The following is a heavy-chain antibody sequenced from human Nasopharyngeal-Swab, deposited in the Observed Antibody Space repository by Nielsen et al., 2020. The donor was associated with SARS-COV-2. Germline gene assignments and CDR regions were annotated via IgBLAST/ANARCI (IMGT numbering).Heavy chain of an antibody. CDR3: ARGYGDYDY. J-gene: IGHJ4*02. Sequence: WIRQPPGKGLEWIGEINHSGSTNYNPSLKSRVTISVDTSKNQFSLKLSSVTAADTAVYYCARGYGDYDYWGQGTLVTSPQ. D-gene: IGHD4-17*01. CDR2: INHSGST. V-gene: IGHV4-34*01.